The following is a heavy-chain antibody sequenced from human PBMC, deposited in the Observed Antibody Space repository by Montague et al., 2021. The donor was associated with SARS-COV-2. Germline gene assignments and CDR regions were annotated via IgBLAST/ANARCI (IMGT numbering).Heavy chain of an antibody. CDR2: VYYSGTA. CDR1: GGSVRSGLYY. Sequence: SETLSLTCTVSGGSVRSGLYYWTWIRQPPGKGLEWIGYVYYSGTANHNPSLKSRLTLTVDTSKNQFSLKPSSVTAADTAIYYCARERLDCSGTSCYTNGLDAWGQGTMVTVSS. V-gene: IGHV4-61*01. CDR3: ARERLDCSGTSCYTNGLDA. J-gene: IGHJ6*02. D-gene: IGHD2-15*01.